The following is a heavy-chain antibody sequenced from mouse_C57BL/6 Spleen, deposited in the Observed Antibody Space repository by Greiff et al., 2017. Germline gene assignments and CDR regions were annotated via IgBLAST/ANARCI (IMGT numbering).Heavy chain of an antibody. V-gene: IGHV1-50*01. Sequence: VQLQQPGAELVKPGASVKLSCKASGYTFTSYWMQWVKQRPGQGLEWIGEIDPSDSYTNYNQKFKGKATLTVDTSSSTAYMQLSSLTSEDSAVYYCARSLITTVVDLDVWGTGTTVTVSS. D-gene: IGHD1-1*01. CDR3: ARSLITTVVDLDV. CDR2: IDPSDSYT. CDR1: GYTFTSYW. J-gene: IGHJ1*03.